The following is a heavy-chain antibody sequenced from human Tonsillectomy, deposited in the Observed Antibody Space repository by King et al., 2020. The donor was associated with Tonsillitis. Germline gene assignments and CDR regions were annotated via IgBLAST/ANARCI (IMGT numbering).Heavy chain of an antibody. V-gene: IGHV3-48*01. D-gene: IGHD2-15*01. CDR3: ARDLSTDCSGGSCYSWYFDY. Sequence: VQLVESGGGLVQPGGSLRLSCAASGFIFSNYVMNWVRQAPGKGLEWVSYISGTSSTIYYADSVKGRFTISRDNAKNSLYLQMNSLRAEDTAVYYCARDLSTDCSGGSCYSWYFDYWGHGTLVTVSS. CDR1: GFIFSNYV. J-gene: IGHJ4*01. CDR2: ISGTSSTI.